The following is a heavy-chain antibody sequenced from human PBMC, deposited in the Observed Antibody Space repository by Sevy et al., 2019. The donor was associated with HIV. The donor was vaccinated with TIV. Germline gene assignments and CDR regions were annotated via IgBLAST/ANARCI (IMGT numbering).Heavy chain of an antibody. J-gene: IGHJ4*02. V-gene: IGHV3-23*01. CDR1: GFTFSKYS. D-gene: IGHD2-8*01. CDR3: AREGCTKPHDY. Sequence: GALRLSCAASGFTFSKYSMSWGRQPPGKGLERVSTLSFGCGEINYADSVKGRFTNSRDNSKSSVYLQMNNLRPEDTAVYYCAREGCTKPHDYWGQGTLVTVSS. CDR2: LSFGCGEI.